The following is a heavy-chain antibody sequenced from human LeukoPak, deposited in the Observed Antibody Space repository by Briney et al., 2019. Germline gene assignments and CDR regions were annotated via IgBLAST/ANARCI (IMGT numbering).Heavy chain of an antibody. CDR2: IYSSGST. CDR3: ARHVLLWFGEPYYFDY. Sequence: PSETLSLTCTVSGGSISSYYWSWIRQPPGKGLEWIGYIYSSGSTNYNPSLKSRVTISVDTSKNHFSLKLSSVTAADTALYYCARHVLLWFGEPYYFDYWGQGTLVTVSS. CDR1: GGSISSYY. J-gene: IGHJ4*02. D-gene: IGHD3-10*01. V-gene: IGHV4-59*08.